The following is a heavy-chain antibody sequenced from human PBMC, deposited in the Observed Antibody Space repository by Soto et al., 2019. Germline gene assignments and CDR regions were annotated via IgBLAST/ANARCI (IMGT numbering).Heavy chain of an antibody. V-gene: IGHV4-61*01. CDR1: DGSVSTGNYY. J-gene: IGHJ4*02. D-gene: IGHD1-26*01. CDR2: IYYSGST. Sequence: PSETLSLTCTVSDGSVSTGNYYGSWIRQPPGKGLEWIGYIYYSGSTNCNPSLKSRVTMSVDTSKNQFSLNLNSVTAADTAMYYCARDTRIVGATALDYWGQGTLVTVSS. CDR3: ARDTRIVGATALDY.